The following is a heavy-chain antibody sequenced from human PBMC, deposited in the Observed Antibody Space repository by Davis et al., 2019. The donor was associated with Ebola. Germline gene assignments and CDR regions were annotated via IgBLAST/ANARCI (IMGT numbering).Heavy chain of an antibody. Sequence: GGSLRLSCVASGFSFDAFGMNWVRQAPGKGLEWVATIWYDENNSYYADSVKGRFTISRDNSKNTLYLQMNSLRAEDTAVYYCAKADYYGSGSYYPYYYYGMDVWGQGTTVTVSS. D-gene: IGHD3-10*01. V-gene: IGHV3-33*06. CDR1: GFSFDAFG. CDR3: AKADYYGSGSYYPYYYYGMDV. CDR2: IWYDENNS. J-gene: IGHJ6*02.